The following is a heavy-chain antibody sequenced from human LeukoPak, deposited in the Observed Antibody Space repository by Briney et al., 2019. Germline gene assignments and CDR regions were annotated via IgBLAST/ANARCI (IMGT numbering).Heavy chain of an antibody. CDR3: ARDRLGAESSDAFDI. D-gene: IGHD1-26*01. CDR2: IYTSGST. J-gene: IGHJ3*02. CDR1: GGSISSYY. Sequence: SETLSLTCTVSGGSISSYYWSWIRQPAGKGLEWIGRIYTSGSTNYNPSLKSRVTMSVDTSKNQFSLKLSSVTVADTAVYYCARDRLGAESSDAFDIWGQGTMVTVSS. V-gene: IGHV4-4*07.